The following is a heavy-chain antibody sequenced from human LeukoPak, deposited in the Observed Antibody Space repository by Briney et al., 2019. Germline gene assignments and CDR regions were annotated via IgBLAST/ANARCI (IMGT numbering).Heavy chain of an antibody. Sequence: GGSLRLSCAASGFTFSSYAMSWVRQAPGKGLEWVSAISGSGGSTYYADSVKGRFTISRDNSKNTLYLQMNGLRVEDTAVYYCTRAAKTDIDYWGQGTLVTVSS. J-gene: IGHJ4*02. CDR3: TRAAKTDIDY. V-gene: IGHV3-23*01. D-gene: IGHD6-25*01. CDR1: GFTFSSYA. CDR2: ISGSGGST.